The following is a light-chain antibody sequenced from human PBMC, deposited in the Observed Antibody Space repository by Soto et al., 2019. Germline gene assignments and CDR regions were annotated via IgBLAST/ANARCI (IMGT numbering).Light chain of an antibody. J-gene: IGKJ2*01. CDR1: QSVLSTSNNKNY. CDR2: WAS. V-gene: IGKV4-1*01. Sequence: DIVMTQSPDSLAVSLGVRATINCKSSQSVLSTSNNKNYLAWYQQKPGQPPKLLFYWASTRESGVPDRFSGSGSGTDFALTISSLQAEDVAVYYCQQCYSTPYTFGQGTKLEIK. CDR3: QQCYSTPYT.